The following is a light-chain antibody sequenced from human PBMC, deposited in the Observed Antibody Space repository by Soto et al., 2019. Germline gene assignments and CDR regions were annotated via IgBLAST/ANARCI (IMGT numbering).Light chain of an antibody. CDR2: EVS. V-gene: IGLV2-14*01. Sequence: QSALTQPASVSGSPGQSITISCTGTSSDVGGYNSVSWYQQHPGKAPKLMIYEVSNRPSGVSNRVSGSKSGNTASLTISGLQAEDEADYYCSSYTTSSTLLYVFGTGTKVTVL. J-gene: IGLJ1*01. CDR1: SSDVGGYNS. CDR3: SSYTTSSTLLYV.